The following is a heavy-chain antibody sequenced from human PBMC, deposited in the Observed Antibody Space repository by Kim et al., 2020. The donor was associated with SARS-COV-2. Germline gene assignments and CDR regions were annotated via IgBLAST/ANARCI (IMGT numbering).Heavy chain of an antibody. V-gene: IGHV1-24*01. CDR1: GYSLSDLS. CDR2: FDSEDGEI. J-gene: IGHJ3*02. Sequence: ASVKVSCKVSGYSLSDLSMHWVRQAPGQGPEWMGGFDSEDGEIKYAQNFEGRVTVTEDTATETAYMDLSSLTFEDTAVYYCTTARIYASGSLREAFDIWGQGTLVTVSS. D-gene: IGHD3-10*01. CDR3: TTARIYASGSLREAFDI.